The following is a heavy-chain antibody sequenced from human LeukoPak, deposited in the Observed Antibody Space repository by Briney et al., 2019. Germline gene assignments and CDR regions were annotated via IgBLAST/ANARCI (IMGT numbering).Heavy chain of an antibody. Sequence: ASVKVSCKASGGTFSSYAISWVRQAPGQGLEWMGGIIPIFGTENYAQKFQGRVTITADESTSTAYMELSSLRSEDTAVYYCARAEAYYYGSGISVSWFDPWGQGTLVTVSS. V-gene: IGHV1-69*01. D-gene: IGHD3-10*01. CDR1: GGTFSSYA. CDR2: IIPIFGTE. J-gene: IGHJ5*02. CDR3: ARAEAYYYGSGISVSWFDP.